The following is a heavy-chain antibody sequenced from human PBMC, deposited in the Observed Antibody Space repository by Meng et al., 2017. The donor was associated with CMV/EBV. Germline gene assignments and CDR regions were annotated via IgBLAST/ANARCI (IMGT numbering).Heavy chain of an antibody. CDR3: TRGYCSSTNCPEGC. J-gene: IGHJ4*02. CDR1: GGSLSGYY. CDR2: INYSGTT. D-gene: IGHD2-2*01. V-gene: IGHV4-34*01. Sequence: SETLSLTCAVYGGSLSGYYWSWIRQPPGKGLEWIGEINYSGTTNHNPSLKSRVTISLDSSKNQFSLNLNSVTAADTAVYYCTRGYCSSTNCPEGCWGQGTLVTVSS.